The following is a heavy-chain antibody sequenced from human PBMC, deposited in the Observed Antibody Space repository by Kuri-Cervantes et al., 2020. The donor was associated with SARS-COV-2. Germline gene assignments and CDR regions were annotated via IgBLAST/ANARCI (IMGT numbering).Heavy chain of an antibody. CDR3: AKDPHYDFWSGYYFQH. CDR2: ISASGGSP. Sequence: GESLKISCAASGVTFNHYAMSWVRQAPGKGLEWVSAISASGGSPYYADSVKGRVTISRDNSKNTLYLQMNSLRAEDTAVYYCAKDPHYDFWSGYYFQHWGQGTLVTGLL. D-gene: IGHD3-3*01. V-gene: IGHV3-23*01. J-gene: IGHJ1*01. CDR1: GVTFNHYA.